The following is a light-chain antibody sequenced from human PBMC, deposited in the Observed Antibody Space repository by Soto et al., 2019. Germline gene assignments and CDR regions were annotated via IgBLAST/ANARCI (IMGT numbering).Light chain of an antibody. Sequence: DIQMTQSPSSLSASVGARVTITCRASQSISSYLNWYQQKQGKPPKLLIYAASSLQSGVPSRFSGSGSWTDFTLTISSLQPEDFATYYCQQSYSTPWTFGQGTKVEIK. CDR1: QSISSY. CDR3: QQSYSTPWT. CDR2: AAS. J-gene: IGKJ1*01. V-gene: IGKV1-39*01.